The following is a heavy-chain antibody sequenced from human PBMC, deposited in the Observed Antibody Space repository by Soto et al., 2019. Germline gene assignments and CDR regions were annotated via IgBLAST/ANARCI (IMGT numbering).Heavy chain of an antibody. D-gene: IGHD2-8*01. CDR3: AREGIVLMVYAISWFDP. J-gene: IGHJ5*02. V-gene: IGHV3-48*01. CDR2: ISSSSSTI. Sequence: GGSLRLSCAASGFTFSSYSMNWVRQAPGKGLEWVSYISSSSSTIYYADSVKGRFTISRDNAKNSLYLQMDSLRAEDTAVYYWAREGIVLMVYAISWFDPWGQGTLVTVSS. CDR1: GFTFSSYS.